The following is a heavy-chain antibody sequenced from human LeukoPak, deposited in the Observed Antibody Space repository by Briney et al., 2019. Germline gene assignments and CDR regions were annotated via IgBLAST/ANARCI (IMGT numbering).Heavy chain of an antibody. CDR1: GASVSNYC. V-gene: IGHV4-59*08. CDR3: ARQPWGIAAAGNGRTYYYAMDV. Sequence: PSQCLSLARTVLGASVSNYCWSWVRQPPGKGLGWVGYISVSGSTNYNPSPKSRHPISVDTSKKQFSLRLSSVPAADTAVYYCARQPWGIAAAGNGRTYYYAMDVWGQGTTVTVSS. CDR2: ISVSGST. D-gene: IGHD6-13*01. J-gene: IGHJ6*02.